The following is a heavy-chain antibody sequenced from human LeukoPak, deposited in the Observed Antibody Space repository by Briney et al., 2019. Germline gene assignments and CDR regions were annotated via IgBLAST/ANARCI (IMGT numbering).Heavy chain of an antibody. V-gene: IGHV4-61*01. CDR1: GYSISSGYY. Sequence: SETLSLTCAVSGYSISSGYYWSWIRPPPGKGLEWIGYIYYSGSTNYNPSLKSRVTISVDTSKNQFSLKLSSVTAADTAVYYCARGKNSGYLTWGQGTLATVSS. J-gene: IGHJ5*02. D-gene: IGHD3-22*01. CDR2: IYYSGST. CDR3: ARGKNSGYLT.